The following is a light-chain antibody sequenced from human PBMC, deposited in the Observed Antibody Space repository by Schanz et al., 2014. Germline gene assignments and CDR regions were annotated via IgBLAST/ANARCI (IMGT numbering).Light chain of an antibody. CDR2: DAS. CDR3: QQRSNLIT. J-gene: IGKJ5*01. Sequence: EIVLTQSPGTLSLSPGERATLSCRASQSVSSSYLAWYQQKPGQAPRLLIYDASNRATGIPARFSGSGSGTDFTLTISSLEPEDFAVYYCQQRSNLITFGQGTRLESK. V-gene: IGKV3D-20*02. CDR1: QSVSSSY.